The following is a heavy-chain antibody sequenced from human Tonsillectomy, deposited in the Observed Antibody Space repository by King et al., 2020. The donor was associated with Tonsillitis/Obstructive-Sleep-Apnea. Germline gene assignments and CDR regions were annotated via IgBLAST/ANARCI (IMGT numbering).Heavy chain of an antibody. Sequence: VQLVESGGGVVQPGRSLRLPCAASTFPFSSYAMHWVRQAPGKGLEWVAVMSYDVTNKYYTDSVKGRFTISRDNSKNTLYLQMNSLRAEDTAVYYCARAPPKGRYCSMDVWGKGTTVTVSS. CDR1: TFPFSSYA. V-gene: IGHV3-30*04. D-gene: IGHD2-15*01. J-gene: IGHJ6*04. CDR2: MSYDVTNK. CDR3: ARAPPKGRYCSMDV.